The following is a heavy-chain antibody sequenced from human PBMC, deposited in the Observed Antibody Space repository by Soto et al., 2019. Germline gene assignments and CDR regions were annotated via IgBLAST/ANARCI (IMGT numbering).Heavy chain of an antibody. V-gene: IGHV3-48*02. CDR1: GFTFSSYS. CDR3: ARRAPRAGGSYYFDY. J-gene: IGHJ4*02. CDR2: ISSSSSTI. D-gene: IGHD1-26*01. Sequence: GGSLRLSCAASGFTFSSYSMNWVRQAPGKGLEWVSYISSSSSTIYYADSVKGRFTISRDNAKNSLYLQMNSLRDEDTAVYYCARRAPRAGGSYYFDYWGQGTLVTVSS.